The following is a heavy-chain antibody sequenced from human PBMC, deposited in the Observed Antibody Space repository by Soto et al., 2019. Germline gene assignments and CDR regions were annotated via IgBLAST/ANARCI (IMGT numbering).Heavy chain of an antibody. CDR1: GGIFSTYA. V-gene: IGHV1-69*01. D-gene: IGHD3-10*01. CDR2: IIPLFGTP. J-gene: IGHJ4*02. CDR3: ARHRDDYGSGNYYNRIDF. Sequence: QVQLVQSGAEVKKPGSSVKVSCKASGGIFSTYAISWLRQAPGQGLEWMGGIIPLFGTPNYAQRFQGRVTITADESTSTAYMELSRLRFEDTAVYYCARHRDDYGSGNYYNRIDFWGQGTLVTVSS.